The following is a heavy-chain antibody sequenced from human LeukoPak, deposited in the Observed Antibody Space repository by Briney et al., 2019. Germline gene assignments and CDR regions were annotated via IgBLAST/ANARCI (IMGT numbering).Heavy chain of an antibody. D-gene: IGHD5-18*01. J-gene: IGHJ4*02. Sequence: ASVKVSCKASGYSFTSYGISWVRQAPGQGLECMGWISAYNGNTNYAQKLQGRVTMTTDTSTSTAYMELRSLRSDDTAVYYCARRGEIQLWGSFDYWGQGTLVTVSS. CDR1: GYSFTSYG. CDR3: ARRGEIQLWGSFDY. CDR2: ISAYNGNT. V-gene: IGHV1-18*01.